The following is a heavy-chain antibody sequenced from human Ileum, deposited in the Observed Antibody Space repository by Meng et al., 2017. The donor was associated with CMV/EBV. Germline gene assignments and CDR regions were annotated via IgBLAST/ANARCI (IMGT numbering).Heavy chain of an antibody. CDR3: AKAVGSTTSNYFDY. CDR1: GFTFKDHA. CDR2: ITWDGRIN. D-gene: IGHD1-26*01. J-gene: IGHJ4*02. Sequence: GESLKISCAASGFTFKDHAMHWVRQAPGRGLEWVALITWDGRINYYGDSVRGRFTISRDNSKNSLYLQMSSLRGEDTALYYCAKAVGSTTSNYFDYWGQGTLVTVSS. V-gene: IGHV3-43D*03.